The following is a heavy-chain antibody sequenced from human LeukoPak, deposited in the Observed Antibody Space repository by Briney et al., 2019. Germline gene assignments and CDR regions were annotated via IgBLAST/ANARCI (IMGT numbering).Heavy chain of an antibody. CDR3: ASGPDAFDI. Sequence: QTSETLSLTCTVSGGSISSYYWSWIRQPPGKGLEWIGYIYYSGSTNYNPSLKSRVTILVDTSKNQFSLKLSSVTAADTAVYYCASGPDAFDIWGQGTMVTVSS. J-gene: IGHJ3*02. V-gene: IGHV4-59*08. CDR1: GGSISSYY. CDR2: IYYSGST. D-gene: IGHD3/OR15-3a*01.